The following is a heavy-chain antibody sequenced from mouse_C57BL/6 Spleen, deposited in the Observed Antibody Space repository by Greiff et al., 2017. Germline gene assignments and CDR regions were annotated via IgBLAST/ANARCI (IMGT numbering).Heavy chain of an antibody. D-gene: IGHD1-2*01. CDR2: IYPGDGDT. J-gene: IGHJ4*01. CDR1: GYAFSSYW. Sequence: SGAELVKPGASVKISCKASGYAFSSYWMNWVKQRPGKGLEWIGQIYPGDGDTNYNGKFKGKATLTADKSSSTAYMQLSSLTSEDSAVYFCARGGVLRPGDYWGQGTSVTVSS. V-gene: IGHV1-80*01. CDR3: ARGGVLRPGDY.